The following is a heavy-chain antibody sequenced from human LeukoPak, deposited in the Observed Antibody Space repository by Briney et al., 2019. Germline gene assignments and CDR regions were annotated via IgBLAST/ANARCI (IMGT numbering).Heavy chain of an antibody. CDR3: ARDGQQLVQNYYYYYYMDV. V-gene: IGHV1-2*02. D-gene: IGHD6-13*01. CDR1: GYTFTGHY. CDR2: INPDSGGT. Sequence: ASVKVSCKASGYTFTGHYMHWLRHAPGQGLEWMGWINPDSGGTNYEQNFQGRVTMTRDTSISTAYMELSRLRSDDTAVYYCARDGQQLVQNYYYYYYMDVWGKGTTVTISS. J-gene: IGHJ6*03.